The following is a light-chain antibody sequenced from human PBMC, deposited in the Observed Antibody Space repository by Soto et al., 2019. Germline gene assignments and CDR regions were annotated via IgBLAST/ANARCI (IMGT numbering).Light chain of an antibody. J-gene: IGKJ1*01. CDR2: WAS. Sequence: DIVMTQSPDSLAVSLGERATINCKSSQSVLYSSNNKSYVAWYQQKPGQPPKMLIYWASTRESGVPDRFSGSGSGTDFSLTISSLQAEDVAVYYCQLYYSAPWMFGQGTKVEIK. V-gene: IGKV4-1*01. CDR3: QLYYSAPWM. CDR1: QSVLYSSNNKSY.